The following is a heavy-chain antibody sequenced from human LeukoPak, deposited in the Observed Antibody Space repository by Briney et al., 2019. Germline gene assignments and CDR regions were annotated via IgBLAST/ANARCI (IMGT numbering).Heavy chain of an antibody. CDR1: GYTFIDYY. Sequence: ASVKVSCKASGYTFIDYYMHWVRQAPGQGLEWIGWINPNISVTNYAQNFQGRVTINRDTSITTIYMELSRLRSDDTAVYYCANTYALGNYYKGGFDPWGPGTLVTVSS. J-gene: IGHJ5*02. V-gene: IGHV1-2*02. CDR3: ANTYALGNYYKGGFDP. D-gene: IGHD3-10*01. CDR2: INPNISVT.